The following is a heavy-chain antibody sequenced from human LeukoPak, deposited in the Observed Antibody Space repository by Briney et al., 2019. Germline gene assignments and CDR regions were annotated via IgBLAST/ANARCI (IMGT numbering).Heavy chain of an antibody. J-gene: IGHJ4*02. Sequence: GGSLRLSCAASGLTFSNYWMTWVRQAPGKGLEWVANIKEDRSEKYYVDSVKGRFTISRDNAKNSLDLQMNSLRAEDTAVYYCARVNARPGTSWYFDYWGQGTLVTVSS. CDR1: GLTFSNYW. D-gene: IGHD2-2*01. CDR2: IKEDRSEK. CDR3: ARVNARPGTSWYFDY. V-gene: IGHV3-7*01.